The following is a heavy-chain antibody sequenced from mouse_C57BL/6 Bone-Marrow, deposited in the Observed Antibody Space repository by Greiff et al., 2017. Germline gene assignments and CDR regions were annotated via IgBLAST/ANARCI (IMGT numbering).Heavy chain of an antibody. CDR1: GFTFSSYA. J-gene: IGHJ2*01. CDR2: ISDGGSYT. CDR3: ARFYYYGSSLDY. Sequence: EVMLVESGGGLVKPGGSLKLSCAASGFTFSSYAMSWVRQTPDKRLEWVATISDGGSYTYYPDNVKGRFTSSRDNAKNNLYLQMSHLKSEDTAMYYCARFYYYGSSLDYWGQGTTLTVSS. D-gene: IGHD1-1*01. V-gene: IGHV5-4*03.